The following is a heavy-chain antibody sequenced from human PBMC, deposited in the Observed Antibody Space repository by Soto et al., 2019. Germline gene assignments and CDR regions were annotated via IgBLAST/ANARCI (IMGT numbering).Heavy chain of an antibody. CDR1: EDAINSDKYY. Sequence: SEAVALTFSVSEDAINSDKYYWGWIRQPPGKGLEWIGSIYYRGNAYYNPSLQTRVTISLDKSRSQFSLKLNSVTAADSAVYFCARLEGLATISDYFDFWGPGALVTVS. D-gene: IGHD3-9*01. J-gene: IGHJ4*02. CDR2: IYYRGNA. CDR3: ARLEGLATISDYFDF. V-gene: IGHV4-39*01.